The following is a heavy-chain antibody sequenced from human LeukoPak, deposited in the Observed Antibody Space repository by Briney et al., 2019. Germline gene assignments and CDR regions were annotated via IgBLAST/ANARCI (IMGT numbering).Heavy chain of an antibody. CDR1: GGSIGSSNW. J-gene: IGHJ4*02. Sequence: SGTLSLTCAVSGGSIGSSNWWSWVRQPPGKGLEWIGEVYQSGSTNYNPSLKNRVTISVDKSKNQFSLNLSSVTAADTAVYYCVRWGSGYFDYWGQGTQVTVSS. CDR2: VYQSGST. CDR3: VRWGSGYFDY. V-gene: IGHV4-4*02. D-gene: IGHD6-19*01.